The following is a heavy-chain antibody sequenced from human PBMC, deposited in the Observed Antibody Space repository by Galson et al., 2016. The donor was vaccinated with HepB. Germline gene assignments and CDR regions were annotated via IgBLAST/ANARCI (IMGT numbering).Heavy chain of an antibody. CDR3: ARDNCINAICYTGWFDS. Sequence: SLRLSCAASGFTFSTYNMNWVRQAPGKGLEWVSSISYNIYYADSVRGRFTISRDNAKNSLFLQMNSLRVEDTAVYYCARDNCINAICYTGWFDSWGQGTLVTFSA. CDR1: GFTFSTYN. D-gene: IGHD2-8*01. V-gene: IGHV3-21*01. J-gene: IGHJ5*01. CDR2: ISYNI.